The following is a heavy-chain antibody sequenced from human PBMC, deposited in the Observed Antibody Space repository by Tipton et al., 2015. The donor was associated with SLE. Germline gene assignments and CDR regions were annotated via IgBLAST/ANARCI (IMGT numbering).Heavy chain of an antibody. V-gene: IGHV4-34*01. CDR3: ARGNKRTLGHDMVRGRLVPAYYNSYMDV. J-gene: IGHJ6*03. D-gene: IGHD3-10*01. CDR1: GDSFSGHF. Sequence: TLSLTCSVYGDSFSGHFWTWIRQSPGKGLVWVGEVNDSGSTKYNPSLKSRITMSLVRSRNQFSLTLSSVTPADTGVFYCARGNKRTLGHDMVRGRLVPAYYNSYMDVWGKGTTVTVSS. CDR2: VNDSGST.